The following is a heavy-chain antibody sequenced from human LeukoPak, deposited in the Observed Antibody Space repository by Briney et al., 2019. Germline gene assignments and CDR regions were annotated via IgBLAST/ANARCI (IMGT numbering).Heavy chain of an antibody. CDR1: GGTFISYA. CDR2: IIPIFGTA. V-gene: IGHV1-69*05. D-gene: IGHD1-1*01. Sequence: ASVKVSCKASGGTFISYAISWVRQAPGQGLEWMGGIIPIFGTANYAQKFQGRVTITTDESTSTAYMELSSLRSEDTAVYYCARGPELERFDYWGQGTLVTVSS. CDR3: ARGPELERFDY. J-gene: IGHJ4*02.